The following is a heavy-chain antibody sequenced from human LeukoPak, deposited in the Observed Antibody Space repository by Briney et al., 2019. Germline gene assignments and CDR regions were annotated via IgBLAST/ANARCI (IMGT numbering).Heavy chain of an antibody. CDR1: GFTFSSYS. D-gene: IGHD4-17*01. J-gene: IGHJ4*02. CDR2: ISSSSSYI. Sequence: GGSLRLSCAASGFTFSSYSMNWVRQAPGKGLEWVSSISSSSSYIYYADSVKGRFTISRDNAKNSLYLQMNSLRAEDTAVYYCARYYGDYEPAEVDYWAREPWSPSPQ. CDR3: ARYYGDYEPAEVDY. V-gene: IGHV3-21*01.